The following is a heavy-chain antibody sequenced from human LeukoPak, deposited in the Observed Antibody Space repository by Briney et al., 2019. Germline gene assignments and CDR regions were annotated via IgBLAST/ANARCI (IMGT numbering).Heavy chain of an antibody. J-gene: IGHJ4*02. CDR2: ISGSGGST. D-gene: IGHD3-22*01. CDR3: AKLPDSSGYYYFDY. Sequence: PGGSLRLSCAASGFTFSSYSMSWVRQAPGKGLEWVSAISGSGGSTYYTDSVKGRFTISRDNSKNTVYLQMNSLRAEDTAIYYCAKLPDSSGYYYFDYWGRGTLVTVSS. V-gene: IGHV3-23*01. CDR1: GFTFSSYS.